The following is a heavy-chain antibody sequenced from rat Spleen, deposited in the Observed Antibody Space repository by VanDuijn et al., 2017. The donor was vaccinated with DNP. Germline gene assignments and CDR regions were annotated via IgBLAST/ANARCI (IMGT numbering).Heavy chain of an antibody. V-gene: IGHV3-3*01. J-gene: IGHJ3*01. CDR1: GHSITNSYR. CDR3: ASTQFSGDVNWFAY. D-gene: IGHD1-1*01. Sequence: EVQLQESGPGLVKPSQSLSLTCSVTGHSITNSYRWNWIRKFPGNKLEWMGYINSAGNTNYNPSLKSRISITRDTSRNQFFLHMNSVTTEDTATYYCASTQFSGDVNWFAYWGQGTLVTVSS. CDR2: INSAGNT.